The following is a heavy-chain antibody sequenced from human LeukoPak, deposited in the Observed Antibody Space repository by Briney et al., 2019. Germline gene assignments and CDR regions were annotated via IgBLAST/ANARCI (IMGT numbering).Heavy chain of an antibody. D-gene: IGHD3-22*01. Sequence: SVKVSCKASGGTFSSYAISWVRQAPGQGLEWRGGIIPIFGTANYSQKFQGRVTITADESTSTAYMELSSLRSEDTAVYYCAREYYYDSSGSDTDAFDIWGQGTMVTVSS. CDR1: GGTFSSYA. V-gene: IGHV1-69*13. CDR2: IIPIFGTA. J-gene: IGHJ3*02. CDR3: AREYYYDSSGSDTDAFDI.